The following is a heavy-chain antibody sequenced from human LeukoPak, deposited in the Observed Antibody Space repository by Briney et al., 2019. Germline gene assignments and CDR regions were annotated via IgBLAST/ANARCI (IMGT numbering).Heavy chain of an antibody. Sequence: GGSLRLSCAASGFTFSSYGMHWVRQAPGKGLEWVAVISYDGSNKYYADSVKGRFTISRDNSKNTLYLQMNSLRAEDTAVYYCAKAPQYSSGWSNFDYWGQGTLVTVSS. J-gene: IGHJ4*02. CDR3: AKAPQYSSGWSNFDY. CDR1: GFTFSSYG. CDR2: ISYDGSNK. D-gene: IGHD6-19*01. V-gene: IGHV3-30*18.